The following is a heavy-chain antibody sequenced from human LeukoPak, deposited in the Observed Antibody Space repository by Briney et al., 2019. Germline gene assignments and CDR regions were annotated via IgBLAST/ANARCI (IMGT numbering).Heavy chain of an antibody. CDR1: GYSFTSYA. Sequence: GASVKVSCKASGYSFTSYAMQWVRQAPGQGLEWMGWMNPNSGNTGYAQKFQGRVTMTRNTSISTAYMELSSLRSEDTAVYYCARAHDILTGYYSSDYWGQGTLVTVSS. V-gene: IGHV1-8*02. CDR2: MNPNSGNT. D-gene: IGHD3-9*01. J-gene: IGHJ4*02. CDR3: ARAHDILTGYYSSDY.